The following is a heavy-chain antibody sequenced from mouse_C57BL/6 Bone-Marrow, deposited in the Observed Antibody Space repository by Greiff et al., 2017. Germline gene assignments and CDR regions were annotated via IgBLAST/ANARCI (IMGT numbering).Heavy chain of an antibody. J-gene: IGHJ2*01. V-gene: IGHV1-82*01. D-gene: IGHD1-1*01. CDR2: FYPGAGDT. Sequence: VQLQQSGPELVKPGASVKISCKASGYAFSSSWMHWVKQRPGKGLAWIGRFYPGAGDTNYNGKFKGKATLTADKSSSPAYMQLRSLTSADSAVYLCAIYYCHYGGQGTTRTVSS. CDR1: GYAFSSSW. CDR3: AIYYCHY.